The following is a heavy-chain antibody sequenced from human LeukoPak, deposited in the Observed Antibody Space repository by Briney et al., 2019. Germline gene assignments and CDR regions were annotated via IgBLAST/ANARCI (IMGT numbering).Heavy chain of an antibody. Sequence: GGSLRLSCPASGFTFSTFAMSWVRQTPGMGLEWVSAISGSGDSTYYADSVRGRFTISRDNAKNSLYLQMNSLRAEDTAVYYCAELGITMIGGVWGKGTTVTISS. CDR2: ISGSGDST. V-gene: IGHV3-23*01. CDR1: GFTFSTFA. CDR3: AELGITMIGGV. J-gene: IGHJ6*04. D-gene: IGHD3-10*02.